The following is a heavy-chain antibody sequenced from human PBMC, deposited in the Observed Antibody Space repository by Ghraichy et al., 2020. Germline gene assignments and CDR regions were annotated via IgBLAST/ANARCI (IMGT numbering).Heavy chain of an antibody. J-gene: IGHJ4*02. CDR2: IYYSGST. D-gene: IGHD3-10*01. V-gene: IGHV4-31*03. CDR3: ARGTMVRALDY. Sequence: SETLSLTCTVSGGSISSGGYYWSWIRQHPGKGLEWIGYIYYSGSTYYNPSLKSRVTISVDTSKNQFSLKLSSVTAADTAVYYCARGTMVRALDYWGQGTLVTVSS. CDR1: GGSISSGGYY.